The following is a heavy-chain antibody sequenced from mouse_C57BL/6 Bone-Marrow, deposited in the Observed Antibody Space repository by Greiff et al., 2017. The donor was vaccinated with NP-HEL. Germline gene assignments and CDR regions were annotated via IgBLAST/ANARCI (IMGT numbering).Heavy chain of an antibody. J-gene: IGHJ4*01. D-gene: IGHD1-1*01. CDR2: ISSGGSYT. CDR1: GFTFSSYG. CDR3: ARHRVVATRDYAMDY. Sequence: EMQGVESGGDLVKPGGSLKLSCAASGFTFSSYGMSWVRQTPDKRLEWVATISSGGSYTSYPDSVKGRFTISRDNAKNTLYLQMSSLKSEDTAMYYCARHRVVATRDYAMDYWGQGTSVTVSS. V-gene: IGHV5-6*01.